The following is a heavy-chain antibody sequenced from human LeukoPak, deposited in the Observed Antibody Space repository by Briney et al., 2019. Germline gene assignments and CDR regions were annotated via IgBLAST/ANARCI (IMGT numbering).Heavy chain of an antibody. D-gene: IGHD2-2*02. J-gene: IGHJ6*02. CDR2: ISYDGTIR. CDR1: GFTFSTYA. Sequence: GGSLRLSCAASGFTFSTYAMHWVRQAPGKGLEWVAVISYDGTIRNYADSVKGRFTISRDHSKNTLHLQMNSLRAEDTAVYYCARDHDVYTYYYYYGMDVWGQGTTVTVSS. V-gene: IGHV3-30-3*01. CDR3: ARDHDVYTYYYYYGMDV.